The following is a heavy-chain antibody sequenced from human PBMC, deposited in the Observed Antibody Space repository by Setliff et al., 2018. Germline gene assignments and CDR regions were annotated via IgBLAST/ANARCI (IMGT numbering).Heavy chain of an antibody. CDR3: ARGGSSWHLFDY. Sequence: ASVKVSCKASGDTSTTYAIHWVRQAPGQGLEWMGWINAGNGNIRYSQNFQGRVTITRDTSASTAYMELSSLRSEDTAVYYCARGGSSWHLFDYWGQGTLVTVSS. CDR2: INAGNGNI. J-gene: IGHJ4*02. V-gene: IGHV1-3*01. D-gene: IGHD6-13*01. CDR1: GDTSTTYA.